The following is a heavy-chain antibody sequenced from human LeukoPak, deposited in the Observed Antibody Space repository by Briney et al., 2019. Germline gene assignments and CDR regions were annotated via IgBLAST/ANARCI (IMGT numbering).Heavy chain of an antibody. V-gene: IGHV1-3*04. CDR1: GYTFTTYV. CDR3: ARAPGSGSYSTFDY. CDR2: INTGNGNT. Sequence: ASVKVSCKASGYTFTTYVMHWVRQAPGQRLEWMGWINTGNGNTKYSQRFQGRVTITRDASASTAYMDLSSLRSEDTAVYYCARAPGSGSYSTFDYWGQGTLVTVSS. D-gene: IGHD1-26*01. J-gene: IGHJ4*02.